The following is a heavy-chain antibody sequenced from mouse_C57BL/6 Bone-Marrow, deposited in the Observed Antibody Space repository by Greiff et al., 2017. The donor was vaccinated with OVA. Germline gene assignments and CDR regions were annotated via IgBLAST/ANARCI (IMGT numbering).Heavy chain of an antibody. CDR3: AREVDYYGSDWFDY. CDR1: GYTFTSYW. V-gene: IGHV1-55*01. D-gene: IGHD1-1*01. CDR2: IYPGSGST. J-gene: IGHJ3*01. Sequence: QVQLQQPGAELVKPGASVKMSCKASGYTFTSYWLTWVKQRPGQGLEWIGDIYPGSGSTNYTEKFKSKATLTVDTSSSTAYMQLSSLTSEDSAVYYGAREVDYYGSDWFDYWGQGTMVTVSA.